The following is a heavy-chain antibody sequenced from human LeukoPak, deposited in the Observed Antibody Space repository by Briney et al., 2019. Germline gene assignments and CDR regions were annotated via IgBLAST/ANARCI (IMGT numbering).Heavy chain of an antibody. CDR1: GFTIGPYA. D-gene: IGHD2/OR15-2a*01. Sequence: HPGGSLRLSCAASGFTIGPYAMYWVRQGPGRGLEWVSVIKADGSGTFYADSVRGRFTTSRDNSKNSLYLQMNSLTSEDTALYYCATWAFYHSLDVWGQGTTVIVSS. J-gene: IGHJ6*02. V-gene: IGHV3-43*02. CDR3: ATWAFYHSLDV. CDR2: IKADGSGT.